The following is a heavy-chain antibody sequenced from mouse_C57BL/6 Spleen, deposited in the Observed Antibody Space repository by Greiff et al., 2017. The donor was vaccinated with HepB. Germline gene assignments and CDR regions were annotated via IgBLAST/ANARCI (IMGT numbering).Heavy chain of an antibody. CDR1: GYAFSSSW. CDR3: ARKITTLVVPFDY. Sequence: VQLQQSGPELVKPGASVKISCKASGYAFSSSWMNWVKQRPGKGLEWIGRIYPGDGDTNYNGKFKGKATLTADKSSSTAYMQISSLTSVDSAVYFCARKITTLVVPFDYWGQGTTLTVSS. V-gene: IGHV1-82*01. D-gene: IGHD1-1*01. CDR2: IYPGDGDT. J-gene: IGHJ2*01.